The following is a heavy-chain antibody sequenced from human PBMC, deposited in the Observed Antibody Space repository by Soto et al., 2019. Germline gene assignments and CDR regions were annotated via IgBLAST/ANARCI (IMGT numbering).Heavy chain of an antibody. CDR3: VREARLGYFDY. CDR1: GGTLNNYA. CDR2: FIPIFNSA. D-gene: IGHD7-27*01. Sequence: QVQLVQSGAEVKKPGSSVKVSCTASGGTLNNYAVSWVRQAPGQGLEWVGGFIPIFNSAVYAQKFELRVTITADESTSTAYMELSSLSSEETAVYFCVREARLGYFDYWGQGTLVTVSS. V-gene: IGHV1-69*01. J-gene: IGHJ4*02.